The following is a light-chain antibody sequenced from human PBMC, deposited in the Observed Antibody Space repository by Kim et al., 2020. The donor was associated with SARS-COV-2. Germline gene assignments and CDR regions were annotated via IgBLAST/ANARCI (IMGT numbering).Light chain of an antibody. V-gene: IGKV1-39*01. CDR2: AAS. CDR1: QSIGTR. J-gene: IGKJ4*01. Sequence: IQMTQSPSSLAASVGDRVSIACRASQSIGTRLNWYQQRPGKGPKLLIYAASTLKSGVPSRFSGTGSGTDFALTISSLQPEDFATYYCQQSYSTPLLTFGGGTKVDIK. CDR3: QQSYSTPLLT.